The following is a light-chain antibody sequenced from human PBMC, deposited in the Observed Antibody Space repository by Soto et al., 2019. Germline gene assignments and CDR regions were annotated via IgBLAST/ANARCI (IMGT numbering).Light chain of an antibody. Sequence: DIQMTQSPSSLSASVGDRVTITCRASQGIVNYLAWYQQKPGKVPKLLIYAASTLQSGVPSRFSGSGSGTDFTLTISSLQPEDVATYYCQKYSSASSLTFGRGTKVEIK. CDR2: AAS. J-gene: IGKJ4*01. CDR3: QKYSSASSLT. CDR1: QGIVNY. V-gene: IGKV1-27*01.